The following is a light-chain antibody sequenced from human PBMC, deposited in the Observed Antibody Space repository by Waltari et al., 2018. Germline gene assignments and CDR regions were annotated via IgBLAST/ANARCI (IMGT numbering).Light chain of an antibody. CDR2: WAS. V-gene: IGKV4-1*01. J-gene: IGKJ1*01. CDR1: QSVLNRSKNKNS. Sequence: DIVMTQSPDSLAVSLAARATLNCTSSQSVLNRSKNKNSFAWYQLKPGQPPKLLIYWASTRESGVPDRFSGSGSGKDFTLTISSLQAEDVAVYYCQQYYSIPWTFGQGTKVEI. CDR3: QQYYSIPWT.